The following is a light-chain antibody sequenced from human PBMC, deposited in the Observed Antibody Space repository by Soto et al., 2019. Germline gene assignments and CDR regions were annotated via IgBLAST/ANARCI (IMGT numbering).Light chain of an antibody. V-gene: IGLV2-11*01. CDR3: CSFVGSYNFF. Sequence: QSALTQPRSVSGSPGQSVTISCTGTKSDVGGYNYVSWYQQHPGKAPKLIIYDVIKRPSGVPDRFSASKSGDTASLTISGLQAEDEADYSCCSFVGSYNFFFGTGTKLTVL. CDR2: DVI. CDR1: KSDVGGYNY. J-gene: IGLJ1*01.